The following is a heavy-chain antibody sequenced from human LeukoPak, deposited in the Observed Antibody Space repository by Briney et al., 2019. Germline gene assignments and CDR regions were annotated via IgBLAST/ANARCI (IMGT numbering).Heavy chain of an antibody. V-gene: IGHV4-39*01. J-gene: IGHJ4*02. CDR3: ARGSDFWSGYPYYFDY. Sequence: PSETLSLTCTVSGGSISSSSYYWGWIRQPPGKGLEWIGSIYYSGSTYYNPSLKSRVTISVDTSKNQFSLKLSSVTAADTAVYYCARGSDFWSGYPYYFDYWGQGTLVTVS. CDR1: GGSISSSSYY. CDR2: IYYSGST. D-gene: IGHD3-3*01.